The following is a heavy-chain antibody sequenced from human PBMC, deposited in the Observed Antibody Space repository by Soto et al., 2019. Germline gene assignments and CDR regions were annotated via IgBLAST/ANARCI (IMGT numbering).Heavy chain of an antibody. CDR2: ISAYNGDT. D-gene: IGHD6-6*01. V-gene: IGHV1-18*01. J-gene: IGHJ4*02. Sequence: QVQLVQSGAEVKKPGASVKVSCKASGYTFTTYEISWVRQAPGQGLEWMGWISAYNGDTNYAQRLQGRVTITTDTSTSTTYMELRSLKSDDTAVYYCARVGSSSSPIDFWGQGTLVTVSS. CDR3: ARVGSSSSPIDF. CDR1: GYTFTTYE.